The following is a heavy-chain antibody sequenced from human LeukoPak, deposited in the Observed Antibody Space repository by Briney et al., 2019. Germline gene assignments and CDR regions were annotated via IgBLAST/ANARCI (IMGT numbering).Heavy chain of an antibody. V-gene: IGHV1-2*04. D-gene: IGHD3-10*01. Sequence: ASVKVSCKASGYTFTGYYMHWVRQAPGQGLEWMGWINPNSGGTNYAQKFQGWVTMTTDTSTSTAYMELRSLRSDDTAVYYCAREGDYYGSGSYYKDYYYYGMDVWGQGTTVTVSS. CDR2: INPNSGGT. J-gene: IGHJ6*02. CDR1: GYTFTGYY. CDR3: AREGDYYGSGSYYKDYYYYGMDV.